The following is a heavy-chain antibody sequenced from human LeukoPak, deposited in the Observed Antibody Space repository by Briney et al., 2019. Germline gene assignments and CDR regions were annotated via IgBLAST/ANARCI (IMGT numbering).Heavy chain of an antibody. V-gene: IGHV3-23*01. CDR2: ISNSGGST. CDR1: GFTFNTNA. Sequence: GGSLILSCAASGFTFNTNAMSWVRQAPGKGLEWVSTISNSGGSTWYADSVKGRFIISRDNSKNTLYLQMSSLRAEDTAVYYCAQWGYYFDYWGQGTLVTVSA. J-gene: IGHJ4*02. CDR3: AQWGYYFDY. D-gene: IGHD3-16*01.